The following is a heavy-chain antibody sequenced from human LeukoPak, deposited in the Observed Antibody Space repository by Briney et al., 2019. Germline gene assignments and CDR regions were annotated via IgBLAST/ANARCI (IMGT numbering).Heavy chain of an antibody. D-gene: IGHD3-16*01. CDR2: INPNSGGT. CDR3: ARDRGSLGWFDP. CDR1: GYTFTGYY. Sequence: ASVKVSCKASGYTFTGYYMHWVRQAPGQGLEWMGWINPNSGGTNYAQKFQGRATMAKDTSISTAYTEVSRLRSDDTAVYYCARDRGSLGWFDPWGQGTLVTVSS. J-gene: IGHJ5*02. V-gene: IGHV1-2*02.